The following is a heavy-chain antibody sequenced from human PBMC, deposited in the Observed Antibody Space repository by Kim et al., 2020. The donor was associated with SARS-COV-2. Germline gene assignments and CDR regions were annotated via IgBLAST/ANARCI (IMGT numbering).Heavy chain of an antibody. D-gene: IGHD5-12*01. J-gene: IGHJ3*02. CDR1: GYSFTSYW. CDR3: ARPVARYSGYDYVDAFDI. Sequence: GESLKISCKGSGYSFTSYWIGWVRQMPGKGLEWMGIIYPGDSDTRYSPSFQGQVTISADKSISTAYLQWSSLKASDTAMYYCARPVARYSGYDYVDAFDIWGQGTMVTVSS. CDR2: IYPGDSDT. V-gene: IGHV5-51*01.